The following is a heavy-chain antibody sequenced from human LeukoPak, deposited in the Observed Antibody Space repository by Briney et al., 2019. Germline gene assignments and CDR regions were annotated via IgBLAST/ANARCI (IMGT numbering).Heavy chain of an antibody. CDR2: ISYDGSNK. Sequence: GGSLRLSCAASGFTFSSYGMHWVRQAPGKGLEWVAVISYDGSNKYYADSVKGRFTISRDNSKNTLYLQMNSLRAEDTAVYYCAKGGGYDFWSGLGYYYYYMDVWGKGTTVTVSS. CDR1: GFTFSSYG. V-gene: IGHV3-30*18. J-gene: IGHJ6*03. CDR3: AKGGGYDFWSGLGYYYYYMDV. D-gene: IGHD3-3*01.